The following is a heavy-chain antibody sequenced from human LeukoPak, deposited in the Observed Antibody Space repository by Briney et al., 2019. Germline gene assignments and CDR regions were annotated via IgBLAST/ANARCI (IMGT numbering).Heavy chain of an antibody. CDR2: IYYSGST. V-gene: IGHV4-61*05. CDR3: ARTEARATSVDY. D-gene: IGHD1-26*01. Sequence: PSETLSLTCTVSGGSISSSSYYWGWIRQPPGKGLEWIGYIYYSGSTNYNPSLKSRVTISVDTSKNQFSLKLSSVTAADTAVYYCARTEARATSVDYWGQGTLVTVSS. J-gene: IGHJ4*02. CDR1: GGSISSSSYY.